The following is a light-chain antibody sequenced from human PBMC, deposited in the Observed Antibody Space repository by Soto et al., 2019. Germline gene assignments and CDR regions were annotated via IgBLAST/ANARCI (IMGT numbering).Light chain of an antibody. Sequence: QTVVTQEPSFSVSPGGTVTLTCGLTSGSVSTRNYPSWYQQIPGQAPRTLIYNTNTRSSGVPDRFSGSILGNKAALTITGAQAEDESDYDCVLYVGSGIHGVFGGGTKLTVL. CDR3: VLYVGSGIHGV. CDR2: NTN. CDR1: SGSVSTRNY. J-gene: IGLJ3*02. V-gene: IGLV8-61*01.